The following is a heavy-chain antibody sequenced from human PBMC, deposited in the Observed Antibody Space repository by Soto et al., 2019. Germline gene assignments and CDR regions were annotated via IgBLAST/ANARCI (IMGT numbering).Heavy chain of an antibody. D-gene: IGHD3-3*01. V-gene: IGHV4-59*01. CDR1: GGSISSYY. CDR2: IYYSGST. Sequence: PSETLSLTCTVSGGSISSYYWSWIRQPPGKGLEWIGYIYYSGSTNYNPSLKSRVTISVDTSKNQFSLKLSSVTAADTAVYYCARDRRAPSAWGYYDFWSGYYADWWFDPWGQGTLVTVSS. J-gene: IGHJ5*02. CDR3: ARDRRAPSAWGYYDFWSGYYADWWFDP.